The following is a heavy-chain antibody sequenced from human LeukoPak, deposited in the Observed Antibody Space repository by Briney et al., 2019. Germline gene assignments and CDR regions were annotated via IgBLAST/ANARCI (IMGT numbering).Heavy chain of an antibody. D-gene: IGHD1-14*01. J-gene: IGHJ6*03. CDR1: GFTFSSYG. V-gene: IGHV3-30*02. Sequence: GGSLRLSCAASGFTFSSYGMHWVRQAPGKGLEWVAFIRYDGSNKYYADSVKGRFTISRDNAKNSLYLQMNSLRAEDTAVYYCARDRGNQRGYYYYYMDVWGKGTTVTVSS. CDR2: IRYDGSNK. CDR3: ARDRGNQRGYYYYYMDV.